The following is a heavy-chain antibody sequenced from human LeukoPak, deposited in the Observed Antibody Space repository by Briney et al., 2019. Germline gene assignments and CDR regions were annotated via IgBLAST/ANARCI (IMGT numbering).Heavy chain of an antibody. CDR1: GYSISSGYY. V-gene: IGHV4-38-2*02. J-gene: IGHJ5*02. CDR3: ASNQGSDGWFDP. D-gene: IGHD1-14*01. CDR2: IYYSGST. Sequence: SETLSLTCTVSGYSISSGYYWGWIRQPPGKGLEWIGYIYYSGSTYYNPSLKSRVTISVDTSKNQFSLKLSSVTAADTAVYYCASNQGSDGWFDPWGQGTLVTVSS.